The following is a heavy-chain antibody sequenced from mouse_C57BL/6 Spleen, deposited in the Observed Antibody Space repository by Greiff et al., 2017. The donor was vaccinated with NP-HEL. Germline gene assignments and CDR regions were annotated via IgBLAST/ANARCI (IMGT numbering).Heavy chain of an antibody. D-gene: IGHD2-2*01. J-gene: IGHJ4*01. CDR3: ARLLIYYGYDDAMDY. Sequence: EVMLVESGGGLVKPGGSLKLSCAASGFTFSDYGMHWVRQAPEKGLEWVAYISSGSSTIYYADTVKGRFTISRDNAKNTLFLQMTSLRSEDTAMYYCARLLIYYGYDDAMDYWGQGTSVTVSS. CDR1: GFTFSDYG. V-gene: IGHV5-17*01. CDR2: ISSGSSTI.